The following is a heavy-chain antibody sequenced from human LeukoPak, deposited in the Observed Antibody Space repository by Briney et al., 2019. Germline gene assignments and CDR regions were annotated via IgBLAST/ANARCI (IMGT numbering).Heavy chain of an antibody. V-gene: IGHV3-30-3*01. Sequence: GGSLRLSFAASGFTLSSYAVHWGRQTPGKGVERVAVISNDGINKYYVDSVKGRFTISRDNSKNTLNLQMNSLRAEDTAVYYCARSDGGTVTPSYYYYGMDVWGQGTTVTVSS. CDR1: GFTLSSYA. CDR3: ARSDGGTVTPSYYYYGMDV. J-gene: IGHJ6*02. CDR2: ISNDGINK. D-gene: IGHD4-17*01.